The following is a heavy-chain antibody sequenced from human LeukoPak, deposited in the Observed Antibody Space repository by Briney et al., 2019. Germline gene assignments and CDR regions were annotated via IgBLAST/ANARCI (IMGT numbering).Heavy chain of an antibody. CDR3: AKDINDILTGHPIMDV. Sequence: GGSLRLSCAASGFTFDDYAMHWVRHAPGKGLEWVSGISWNSGSIGYADSVKGRFTISRDNAKNSLYLQMNSLRAEDTASYYCAKDINDILTGHPIMDVWGQGTTVTVSS. D-gene: IGHD3-9*01. CDR2: ISWNSGSI. CDR1: GFTFDDYA. J-gene: IGHJ6*02. V-gene: IGHV3-9*01.